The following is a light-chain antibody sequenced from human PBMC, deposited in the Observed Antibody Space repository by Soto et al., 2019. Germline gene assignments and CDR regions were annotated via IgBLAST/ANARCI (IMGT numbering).Light chain of an antibody. CDR3: SSYTSGSTPWV. CDR1: SSDFGGYNY. Sequence: QSALTQPTSVSGSPGQSITISCTGTSSDFGGYNYVSWYQHHPGKAPKLMICDVSDRPSGVSNRFSGSKSGNTASLTISGFQAEDEADYYCSSYTSGSTPWVFGTGTKVTVL. J-gene: IGLJ1*01. CDR2: DVS. V-gene: IGLV2-14*03.